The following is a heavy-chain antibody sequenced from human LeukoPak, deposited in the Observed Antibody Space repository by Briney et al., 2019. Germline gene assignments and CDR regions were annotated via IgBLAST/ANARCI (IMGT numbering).Heavy chain of an antibody. Sequence: AGGSLRLSCVGSGYTFTTYGMSWVRQAPGKGLEWVSGLDNNGDNTYYADSAKGRFTISRDNSKNTLYLQMNSLRVEDTAVYYCAKIAETSGTYGQGFDYWGQGTLVTVSS. J-gene: IGHJ4*02. CDR3: AKIAETSGTYGQGFDY. D-gene: IGHD1-26*01. CDR2: LDNNGDNT. V-gene: IGHV3-23*01. CDR1: GYTFTTYG.